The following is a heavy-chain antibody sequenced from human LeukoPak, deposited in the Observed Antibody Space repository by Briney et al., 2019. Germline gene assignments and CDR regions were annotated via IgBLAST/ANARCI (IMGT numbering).Heavy chain of an antibody. CDR3: TRDRDSSGWYRSWFDP. Sequence: GGSLRLSCAASGFPFSSYWMAWVRQAPGKGLEWVASIKQDGGETFYVDSVKGRFTISRDNAKNSLYLQMNSLRAEDTAVYYCTRDRDSSGWYRSWFDPWGQGTLVTVSS. CDR1: GFPFSSYW. V-gene: IGHV3-7*01. J-gene: IGHJ5*02. D-gene: IGHD6-19*01. CDR2: IKQDGGET.